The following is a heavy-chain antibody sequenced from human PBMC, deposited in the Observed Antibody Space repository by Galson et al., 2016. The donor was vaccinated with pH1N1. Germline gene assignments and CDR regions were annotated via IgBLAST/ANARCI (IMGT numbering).Heavy chain of an antibody. Sequence: SLRLSCAASGFTFSIFAMHWVRQAPGEGLEWVAVISSSGDNIFYADSVKGRFTISRDGSKNTLYLQMNNLRPEDTAFYYCARVRSSGYNYAQQFVDWGQGTLVTVSS. V-gene: IGHV3-30-3*01. J-gene: IGHJ4*02. CDR1: GFTFSIFA. CDR3: ARVRSSGYNYAQQFVD. CDR2: ISSSGDNI. D-gene: IGHD5-18*01.